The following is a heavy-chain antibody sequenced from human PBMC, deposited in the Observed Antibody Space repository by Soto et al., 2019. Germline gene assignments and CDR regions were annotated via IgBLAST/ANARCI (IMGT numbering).Heavy chain of an antibody. CDR2: VNPSNGNT. J-gene: IGHJ3*01. Sequence: QVQLVQSGAEVRKPGASVKVSCKTSGYTFRNYAIHWVRQAPGQGLEWMGWVNPSNGNTKYSENFQGRLSLTKDTAAHTSYMELSSLRSEDTTVYYYARSLSAFEVWGQGTMVTVSS. V-gene: IGHV1-3*01. D-gene: IGHD3-16*01. CDR1: GYTFRNYA. CDR3: ARSLSAFEV.